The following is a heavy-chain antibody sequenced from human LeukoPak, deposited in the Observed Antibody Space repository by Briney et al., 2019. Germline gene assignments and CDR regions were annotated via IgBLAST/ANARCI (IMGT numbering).Heavy chain of an antibody. J-gene: IGHJ4*02. V-gene: IGHV3-7*01. CDR1: GLTFSTYW. Sequence: GGSLRLSCAASGLTFSTYWMSWVRQAPGEGLEWVANIKQDGSQKYYVDSVKGRFTISRDNAKNSLYLQMNSLRAEDTAVYYCALLGFDYFDYWGQGTLVTVSS. CDR2: IKQDGSQK. CDR3: ALLGFDYFDY.